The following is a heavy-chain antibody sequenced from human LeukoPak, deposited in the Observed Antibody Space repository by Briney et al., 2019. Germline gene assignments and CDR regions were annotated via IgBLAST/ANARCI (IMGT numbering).Heavy chain of an antibody. CDR3: ARVPPRRIAVPYGMDV. CDR2: INPNSGGT. J-gene: IGHJ6*02. CDR1: GYTFTSYY. Sequence: ASVKVSCKASGYTFTSYYMHWVRQAPGQGLEWMGWINPNSGGTNYAQKFQGWVTMTRDTSISTAYMELSRLRSEDTAVYYCARVPPRRIAVPYGMDVWGQGTTVTVSS. V-gene: IGHV1-2*04. D-gene: IGHD6-19*01.